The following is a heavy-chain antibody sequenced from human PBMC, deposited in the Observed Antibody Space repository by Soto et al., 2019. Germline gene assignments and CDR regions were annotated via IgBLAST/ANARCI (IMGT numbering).Heavy chain of an antibody. CDR2: IDPSDSYT. CDR3: ARGAAYSSSYYSGMDV. CDR1: GYSFTSNW. D-gene: IGHD6-13*01. J-gene: IGHJ6*02. V-gene: IGHV5-10-1*01. Sequence: GESLKISCKGSGYSFTSNWISWVRQMPGKGLEWMGRIDPSDSYTNYSPSFQGHVTISADKSISTAYLQWSSLKASDTAMYYCARGAAYSSSYYSGMDVWGQGTKVTVSS.